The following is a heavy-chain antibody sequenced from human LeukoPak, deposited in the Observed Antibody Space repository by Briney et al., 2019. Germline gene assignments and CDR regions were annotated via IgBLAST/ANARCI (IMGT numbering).Heavy chain of an antibody. D-gene: IGHD6-13*01. Sequence: GGSLRLSCAASGFTFNHYAMHWVRQAPGEGLEWVAVISRDGTQQYYADSVKGRLTISRDNSQSTLYLHMNSLSTEDTALYYCARAVPAPGTPENAFDIWGQGTLVTVSS. J-gene: IGHJ3*02. CDR3: ARAVPAPGTPENAFDI. CDR1: GFTFNHYA. V-gene: IGHV3-30*04. CDR2: ISRDGTQQ.